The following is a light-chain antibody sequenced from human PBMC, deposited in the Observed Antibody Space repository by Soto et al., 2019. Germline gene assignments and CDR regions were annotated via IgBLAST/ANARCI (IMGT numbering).Light chain of an antibody. CDR1: ESISSH. Sequence: DIQMTQSPSSLSASVGDRVTITCRASESISSHLNWYQQKSGRAPQLLIHAASTLQTGVPSRFSVSGSGTDFTLTIGSLQPEDFATYYCQQSYSVPITFGQGTRLEIK. CDR2: AAS. V-gene: IGKV1-39*01. J-gene: IGKJ5*01. CDR3: QQSYSVPIT.